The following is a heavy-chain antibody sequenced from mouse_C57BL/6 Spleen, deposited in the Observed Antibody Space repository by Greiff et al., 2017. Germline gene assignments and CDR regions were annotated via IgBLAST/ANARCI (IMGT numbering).Heavy chain of an antibody. CDR1: GFTFSDYG. CDR2: ISSGSSTI. V-gene: IGHV5-17*01. Sequence: DVHLVESGGGLVKPGGSLKLSCAASGFTFSDYGMHWVRQAPEKGLEWVAYISSGSSTIYYADTVKGRFTISRDNAKNTLFLQMTSLRSEDTAMYYCAREGKAHYFDYWGQGTTLTVSS. J-gene: IGHJ2*01. CDR3: AREGKAHYFDY.